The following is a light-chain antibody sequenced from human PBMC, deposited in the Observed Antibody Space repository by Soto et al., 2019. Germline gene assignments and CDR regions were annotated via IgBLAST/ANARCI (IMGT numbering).Light chain of an antibody. CDR3: QQYNSYRRT. CDR2: KAS. Sequence: DIQMTQSPSTLPASVGDRVTITCRASQSISSWLAWSQQKPGKAPKLLIYKASSLESGAPSRFSGRGAGTEFTLTISSLPPDDVATYYCQQYNSYRRTFGQGTKVEIK. V-gene: IGKV1-5*03. CDR1: QSISSW. J-gene: IGKJ1*01.